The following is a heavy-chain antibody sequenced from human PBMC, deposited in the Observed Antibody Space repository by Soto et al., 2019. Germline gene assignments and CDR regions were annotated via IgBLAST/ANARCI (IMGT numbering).Heavy chain of an antibody. V-gene: IGHV2-5*02. CDR1: GFSLNTSGMG. D-gene: IGHD2-8*01. CDR2: IYWDDDK. Sequence: QITLKESGPPLVKPTQTLTLTCTFSGFSLNTSGMGVGWIRQPPGKALEWLALIYWDDDKRYSPSLKSRLTITKDTSKNQVVLIMTNMDPVDTATYFCAKAPKWDYGMDVWGQGTTVTVSS. CDR3: AKAPKWDYGMDV. J-gene: IGHJ6*02.